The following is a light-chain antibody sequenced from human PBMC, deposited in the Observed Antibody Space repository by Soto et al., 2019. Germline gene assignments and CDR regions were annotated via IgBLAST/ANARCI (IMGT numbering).Light chain of an antibody. CDR2: TAS. CDR3: QQHASYPRT. Sequence: DIQMTQSPSTLSASVGDRVTITCRASQSINTWLAWYQQKPGKAPRLLIYTASSLESGVPSRFSGSGSGTEFNLPISSLQPDDFATYSCQQHASYPRTFGQGTKVEIK. J-gene: IGKJ1*01. CDR1: QSINTW. V-gene: IGKV1-5*03.